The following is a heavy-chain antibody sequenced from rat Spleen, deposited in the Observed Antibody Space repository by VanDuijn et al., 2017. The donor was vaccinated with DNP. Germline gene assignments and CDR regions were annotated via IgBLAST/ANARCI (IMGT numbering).Heavy chain of an antibody. D-gene: IGHD1-5*01. CDR3: ARSEHRYNPFDY. CDR1: GFSLTSYH. Sequence: QVQLKESGPGLVQPSQTLSLTCTVSGFSLTSYHVHWVRQPPGKGLEWMGRMQSGGSTEYNSALKSRLSISRDTSKSQVFLKMNSVQTEDTAMYFCARSEHRYNPFDYWGQGVMVRVSS. J-gene: IGHJ2*01. CDR2: MQSGGST. V-gene: IGHV2-27*01.